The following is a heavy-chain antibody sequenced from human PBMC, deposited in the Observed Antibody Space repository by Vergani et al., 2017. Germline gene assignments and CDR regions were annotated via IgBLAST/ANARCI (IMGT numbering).Heavy chain of an antibody. D-gene: IGHD6-6*01. Sequence: QVQLQQWGAGLLKPSETLSLTCAVYGGSFSGYYWSWIRQPPGKGLEWIGEINHSGSTNYNPSLKRRVTIAVDTSKNQFSLKLSSVTAADTAVYYCARGSIAARRATDYYYMDVWGQGTTVTVSS. J-gene: IGHJ6*03. CDR3: ARGSIAARRATDYYYMDV. V-gene: IGHV4-34*01. CDR1: GGSFSGYY. CDR2: INHSGST.